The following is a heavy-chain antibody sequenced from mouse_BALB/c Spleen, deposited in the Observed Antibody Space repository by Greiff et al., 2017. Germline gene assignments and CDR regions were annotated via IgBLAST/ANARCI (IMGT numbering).Heavy chain of an antibody. D-gene: IGHD2-4*01. V-gene: IGHV5-2*01. CDR2: INSDGGST. CDR1: DYAFPSHD. Sequence: EVQLVESGAGLVQPGESLKLSCESTDYAFPSHDMSWVRQTPEQRLELVAAINSDGGSTYYPDTIERRFIISRDNTKKTLYLQMSSLRSEDTALYYCASYYDYGDYWGQGTSVTVSS. CDR3: ASYYDYGDY. J-gene: IGHJ4*01.